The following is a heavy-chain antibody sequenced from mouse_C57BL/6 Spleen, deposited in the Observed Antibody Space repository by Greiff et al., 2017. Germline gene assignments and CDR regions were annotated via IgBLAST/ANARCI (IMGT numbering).Heavy chain of an antibody. CDR1: GYSFTDYN. CDR2: INPNYGTN. CDR3: ASANYYGSSYDWFAY. D-gene: IGHD1-1*01. V-gene: IGHV1-39*01. J-gene: IGHJ3*01. Sequence: VQLKQSGPELVKPGASVKISCKASGYSFTDYNMNWVKQSNGKSLEWIGVINPNYGTNSKNQKFKGKATLTVDQSSSTAYMQLHSLTSEDTAVYYCASANYYGSSYDWFAYWGQGTLVTVSA.